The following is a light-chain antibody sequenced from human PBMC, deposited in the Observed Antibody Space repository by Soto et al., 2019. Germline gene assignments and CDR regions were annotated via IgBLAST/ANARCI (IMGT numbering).Light chain of an antibody. J-gene: IGKJ1*01. CDR2: KAY. CDR1: QNIDNW. Sequence: DVQMTQSPSTLSASVGDRVTVTCRASQNIDNWLAWYQQKPGKAPRLLIYKAYSLESGVPSMFSGSGSGTEFTVTISSLEPDDFATYHCQQYNSYSQASFGQGTKVEIK. CDR3: QQYNSYSQAS. V-gene: IGKV1-5*03.